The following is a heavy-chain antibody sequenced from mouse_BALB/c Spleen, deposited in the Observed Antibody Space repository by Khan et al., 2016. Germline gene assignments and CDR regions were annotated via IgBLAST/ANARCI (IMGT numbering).Heavy chain of an antibody. CDR1: GFDFSRYW. CDR2: INPDSSTI. J-gene: IGHJ3*01. CDR3: PGPDDYAWFAY. Sequence: EVKLLESGGGLVQPGGSLKLSCAASGFDFSRYWMNWVRQAPGKGLEWIGEINPDSSTIKYTPSLKDKFIISRDNAKNTMYLETSKVRSEDTALYYWPGPDDYAWFAYWGQATLVTASA. V-gene: IGHV4-1*02. D-gene: IGHD1-1*01.